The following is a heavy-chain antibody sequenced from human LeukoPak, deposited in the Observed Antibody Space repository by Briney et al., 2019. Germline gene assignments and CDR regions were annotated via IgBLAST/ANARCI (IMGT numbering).Heavy chain of an antibody. CDR2: VISSGGNT. J-gene: IGHJ3*02. CDR3: AKLWSTSRGAFDI. D-gene: IGHD1-1*01. Sequence: GGSLRLSCAASGFTFSTYAMSWVRQAPGKGLEWVSAVISSGGNTYNADSVKGRFTISRDNSKNTLYLQMNSLRAEDTAVYYCAKLWSTSRGAFDIWGQGTMVTVSS. V-gene: IGHV3-23*01. CDR1: GFTFSTYA.